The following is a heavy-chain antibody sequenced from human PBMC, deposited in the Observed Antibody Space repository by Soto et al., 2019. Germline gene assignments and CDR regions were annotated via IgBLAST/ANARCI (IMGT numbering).Heavy chain of an antibody. J-gene: IGHJ6*02. CDR3: ARVNDFWSGYSKYYYFGMDV. CDR2: ISFDGGNK. CDR1: GFTFSSYA. Sequence: SLRLSCVASGFTFSSYAMHWVRQAPGKGPEWVAVISFDGGNKFYTDSVKGRFTTSRDNSKNTLYLQMNSLRTEDTAVYYCARVNDFWSGYSKYYYFGMDVWGQGTTVTVSS. V-gene: IGHV3-30-3*01. D-gene: IGHD3-3*01.